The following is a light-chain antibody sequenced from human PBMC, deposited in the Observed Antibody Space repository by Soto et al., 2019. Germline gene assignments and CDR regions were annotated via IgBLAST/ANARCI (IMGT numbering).Light chain of an antibody. J-gene: IGKJ1*01. CDR2: AAS. CDR3: QQYNTWPRT. V-gene: IGKV3-15*01. Sequence: ETVMTQSPATLSVSSGERATLSCRASQSVGGDLAWYQQRPGQAPRLLIFAASTRATSVPARFTGSRSGTDFSLTIDSLQSEDFAVYYCQQYNTWPRTLGQGTKVDIK. CDR1: QSVGGD.